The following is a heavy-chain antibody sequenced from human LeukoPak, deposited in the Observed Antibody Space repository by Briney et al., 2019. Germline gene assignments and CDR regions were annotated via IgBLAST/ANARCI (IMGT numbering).Heavy chain of an antibody. CDR3: ASSRDRSGWSFDY. CDR2: IIPIFGTA. CDR1: GGTFSSYA. Sequence: SVKVSCKASGGTFSSYAISWVRQAPGQGLEWMGGIIPIFGTANYAQKFQGRVTITADESTSTAYMELSSLRSEDTAVYYCASSRDRSGWSFDYWGQGTLVTVSS. J-gene: IGHJ4*02. V-gene: IGHV1-69*01. D-gene: IGHD6-19*01.